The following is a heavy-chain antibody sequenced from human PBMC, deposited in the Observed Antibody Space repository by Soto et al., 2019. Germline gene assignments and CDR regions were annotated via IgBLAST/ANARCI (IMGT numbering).Heavy chain of an antibody. CDR2: ISSSEST. J-gene: IGHJ5*02. V-gene: IGHV4-31*03. CDR3: ASGLARLAAMVGGAGGFNWVDP. D-gene: IGHD3-10*01. CDR1: DGSISSGGYF. Sequence: QVQLQESGPGLVKPSQTLSLTCTVSDGSISSGGYFWSWIRQPPGQGLEWIGYISSSESTYYNPSLVSRGTRSVDTSTNQFSLRLSSGTAADTAVYSCASGLARLAAMVGGAGGFNWVDPWGQGTRVNVPS.